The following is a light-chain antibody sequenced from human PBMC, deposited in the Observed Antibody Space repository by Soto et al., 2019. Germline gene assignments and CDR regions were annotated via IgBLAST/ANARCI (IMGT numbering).Light chain of an antibody. J-gene: IGKJ4*01. CDR3: QQYGSSPPLT. CDR2: GAS. Sequence: EIVLTQSPGTLSLSPGGRATLSCRASRSVSSSFLAWYQQKPGQAPRLLIYGASSRATGIPDRFSGSGSGTDFILTISRLEPEDFAVYYCQQYGSSPPLTFGGGTKVEIK. CDR1: RSVSSSF. V-gene: IGKV3-20*01.